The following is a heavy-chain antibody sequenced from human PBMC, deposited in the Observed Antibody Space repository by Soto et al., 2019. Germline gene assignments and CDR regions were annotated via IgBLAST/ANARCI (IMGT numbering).Heavy chain of an antibody. J-gene: IGHJ4*02. V-gene: IGHV4-39*01. Sequence: QVQLQASGPGQVKPSETLSLTCTVSGDSISSTTYYWGWIRQTPGEGLEWIGINNFRDDPYYNRSLQSRVTIAVDSSRRQSSLKLTSMTVTVTAVYYWARHRTVPLSRVSGCWGQGTLVTVPS. CDR1: GDSISSTTYY. D-gene: IGHD6-19*01. CDR3: ARHRTVPLSRVSGC. CDR2: NNFRDDP.